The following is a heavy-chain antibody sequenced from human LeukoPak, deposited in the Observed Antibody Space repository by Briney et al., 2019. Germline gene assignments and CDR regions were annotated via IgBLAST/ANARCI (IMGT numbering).Heavy chain of an antibody. D-gene: IGHD3-10*01. CDR1: GFTFSSYW. J-gene: IGHJ6*02. CDR2: IKQDGSEK. V-gene: IGHV3-7*01. CDR3: ARDKKITMVRGYYYYGMDV. Sequence: GGSLRLSCAASGFTFSSYWMSWVRQAPGKGLEWVANIKQDGSEKYYVDSVKGRFTISRDNAKNSLYLQMNSLRAEDTAVYYCARDKKITMVRGYYYYGMDVWGQGTTVTVSS.